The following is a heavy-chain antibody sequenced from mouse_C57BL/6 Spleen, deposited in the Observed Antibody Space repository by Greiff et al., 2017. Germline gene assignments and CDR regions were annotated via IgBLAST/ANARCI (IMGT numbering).Heavy chain of an antibody. CDR3: AREGSLTVHYFDY. D-gene: IGHD4-1*01. J-gene: IGHJ2*01. CDR2: INPGSGGT. V-gene: IGHV1-54*01. Sequence: QVQLQQSGAELVRPGTSVKVSCKASGYAFTNYLIEWVKQRPGQGLEWIGVINPGSGGTNYNEKFKGKATLTADKSSSTAYMQLSSLTSEDSAVYCCAREGSLTVHYFDYWGQGTTLTVSS. CDR1: GYAFTNYL.